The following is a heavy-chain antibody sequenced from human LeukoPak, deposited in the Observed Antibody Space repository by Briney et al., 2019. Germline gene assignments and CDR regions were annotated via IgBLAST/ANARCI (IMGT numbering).Heavy chain of an antibody. J-gene: IGHJ6*02. CDR3: ARVPGLRRGAYYYGIDV. Sequence: NPSETLALTCTGSGCYISSYYWSLIRQPPGKGLEWNGYIYYSGSTNYNPSLKSRVTISVDTSKNQFSLKLSSVTAADTAVYYCARVPGLRRGAYYYGIDVWGQGNTVTVSS. CDR2: IYYSGST. D-gene: IGHD2-2*01. CDR1: GCYISSYY. V-gene: IGHV4-59*01.